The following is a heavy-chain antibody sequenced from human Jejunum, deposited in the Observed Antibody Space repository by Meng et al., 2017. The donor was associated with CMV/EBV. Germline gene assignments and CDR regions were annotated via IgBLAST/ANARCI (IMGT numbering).Heavy chain of an antibody. V-gene: IGHV3-66*01. CDR1: GLTVSTNY. CDR2: LYSGGNT. CDR3: ASGYIEGHHLGY. D-gene: IGHD6-13*01. Sequence: VQLVGSGGDLGHLCGYLRLSWSASGLTVSTNYISWVRQAPGKGLEWVSALYSGGNTYYADSVKGRFTLSRDNSKNTLYLQMSSLGVEDTAVYYCASGYIEGHHLGYWGQGTLVTVSS. J-gene: IGHJ4*02.